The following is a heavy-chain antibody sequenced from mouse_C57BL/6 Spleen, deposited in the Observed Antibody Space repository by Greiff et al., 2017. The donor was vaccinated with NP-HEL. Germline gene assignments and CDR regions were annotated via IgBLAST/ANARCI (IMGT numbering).Heavy chain of an antibody. CDR2: IDPSDSYT. J-gene: IGHJ2*01. V-gene: IGHV1-50*01. Sequence: QVQLQQPGAELVKPGASVKLSCKASGYTFTSYWMQWVKQRPGQGLEWIGEIDPSDSYTNYNQKFKGKATLTVDTSSSTAYMQLSSLTSEDAAVYYCARSHYGSSYGYWGQGTTLTVSS. CDR3: ARSHYGSSYGY. CDR1: GYTFTSYW. D-gene: IGHD1-1*01.